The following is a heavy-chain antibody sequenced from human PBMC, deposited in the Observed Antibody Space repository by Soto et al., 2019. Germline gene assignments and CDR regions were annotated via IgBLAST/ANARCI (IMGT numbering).Heavy chain of an antibody. CDR3: AMVDVYVTPSPQDV. CDR1: GYTFTRYG. Sequence: QVQLVQSGAEVKNPGASVKVSCKASGYTFTRYGIGWARQAPGQGLEWMGWINTYNGNTNYAQNVQGRVTLTTDTYTSTAYMELRSPRANDTAIYYCAMVDVYVTPSPQDVWGQGTTVIVSS. CDR2: INTYNGNT. V-gene: IGHV1-18*01. D-gene: IGHD3-16*01. J-gene: IGHJ6*02.